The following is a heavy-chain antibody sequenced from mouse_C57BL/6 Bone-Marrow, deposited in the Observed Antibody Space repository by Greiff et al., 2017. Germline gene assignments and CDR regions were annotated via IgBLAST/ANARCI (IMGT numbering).Heavy chain of an antibody. D-gene: IGHD1-1*02. V-gene: IGHV1-63*01. CDR2: IYPGGGYT. CDR3: ARKTRGGYWYFDV. Sequence: VKLQESGAELVRPGTSVKMSCKASGYTFTNYWIGWAKQRPGHGLEWIGDIYPGGGYTNYNEKFKGKATLTADKSSSTAYMQFSSLTSEDSAIYYCARKTRGGYWYFDVWGTGTTVTVSS. CDR1: GYTFTNYW. J-gene: IGHJ1*03.